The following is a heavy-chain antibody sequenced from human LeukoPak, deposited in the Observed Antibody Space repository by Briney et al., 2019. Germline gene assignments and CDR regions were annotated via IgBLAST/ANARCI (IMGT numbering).Heavy chain of an antibody. D-gene: IGHD2-2*02. J-gene: IGHJ4*02. CDR1: GYTFTSYY. CDR2: INPSSGST. V-gene: IGHV1-46*01. Sequence: ASVKVSCKASGYTFTSYYMHWVRQAPGQGPEWMGIINPSSGSTSYAQKFQGRVTMTRDTSTSTVYMEQNSLRSEDTAVYYCARGGVPAAIRGAQYYFDYWGQGTLVAVSS. CDR3: ARGGVPAAIRGAQYYFDY.